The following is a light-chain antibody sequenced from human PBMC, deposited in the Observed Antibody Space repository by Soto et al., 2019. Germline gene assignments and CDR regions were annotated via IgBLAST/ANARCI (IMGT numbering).Light chain of an antibody. J-gene: IGLJ2*01. Sequence: QSALTQPASVSGSPGQSITISCTGTSRDIGTSNLVSWYQQYPGKAPKLMIYEVTKRPSGISYRFSGSKSGNTASLTISGLQPEDEADYYCAAWDDSLSGYVVFGGGTKLTVL. CDR3: AAWDDSLSGYVV. CDR1: SRDIGTSNL. V-gene: IGLV2-23*02. CDR2: EVT.